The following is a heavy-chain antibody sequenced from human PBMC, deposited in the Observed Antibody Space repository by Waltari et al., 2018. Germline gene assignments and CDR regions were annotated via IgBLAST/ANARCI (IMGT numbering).Heavy chain of an antibody. D-gene: IGHD5-12*01. CDR2: ISSSTTT. Sequence: EVQLVESGGGMVQPGESLRLSCADAGFTLSTYNMNWVRQAPGKGLEWVSYISSSTTTYYADYVKGRFTISRDNAKNSLYLHLHSLRAEDTALYYCARGRDGYLQDVFDIWGPGTMVSVSS. CDR3: ARGRDGYLQDVFDI. J-gene: IGHJ3*02. CDR1: GFTLSTYN. V-gene: IGHV3-48*01.